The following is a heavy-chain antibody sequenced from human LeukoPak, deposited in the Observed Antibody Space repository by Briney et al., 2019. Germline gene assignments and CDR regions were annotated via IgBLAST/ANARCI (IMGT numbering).Heavy chain of an antibody. V-gene: IGHV4-38-2*02. CDR1: GDSISSGYY. D-gene: IGHD3-10*01. CDR2: IYHSGST. J-gene: IGHJ2*01. CDR3: ARDRGVWYFDL. Sequence: TASETLSLTCAVSGDSISSGYYWCWIRQPPGKGREWLVSIYHSGSTYYNPSLKSRVTISVDTSNNQFSLKLSSVTAADTAVYYCARDRGVWYFDLWGRGTLVIISS.